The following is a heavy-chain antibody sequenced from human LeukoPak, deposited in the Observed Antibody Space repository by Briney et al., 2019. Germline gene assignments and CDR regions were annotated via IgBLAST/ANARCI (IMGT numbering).Heavy chain of an antibody. J-gene: IGHJ4*02. CDR2: INTNSGNP. V-gene: IGHV7-4-1*02. CDR3: ARDYYDSSGYGAYYFDY. CDR1: GYTFTSYA. D-gene: IGHD3-22*01. Sequence: ASVKVSCKASGYTFTSYAMIWVRQAPGQGLECMGWINTNSGNPTYAQGFTGRFVFSLDTSVSTAYLQISSLKAEDTAVYYCARDYYDSSGYGAYYFDYWGQGTLVTVSS.